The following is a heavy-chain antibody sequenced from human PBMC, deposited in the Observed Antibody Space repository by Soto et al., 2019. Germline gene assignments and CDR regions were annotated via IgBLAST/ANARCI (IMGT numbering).Heavy chain of an antibody. Sequence: GASVKVSCKASGYTFTSYDINWVRQATGQGLEWMGWMNPNSGNTGYAQKFQGRVTMTRDTSTSTVYMELSSLRSEDTAVYYCARGTVTTLYYYYYMDVWGKATTVTVSS. CDR1: GYTFTSYD. CDR2: MNPNSGNT. D-gene: IGHD4-4*01. J-gene: IGHJ6*03. CDR3: ARGTVTTLYYYYYMDV. V-gene: IGHV1-8*01.